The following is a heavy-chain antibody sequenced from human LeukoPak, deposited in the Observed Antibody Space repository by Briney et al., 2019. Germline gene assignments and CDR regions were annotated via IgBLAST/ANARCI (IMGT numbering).Heavy chain of an antibody. V-gene: IGHV3-7*01. J-gene: IGHJ4*02. CDR3: AKIYCTSTDCYYDY. CDR2: IKQDGSEK. D-gene: IGHD2-2*01. Sequence: GGSLRLSCAASGFTFSSYWMSWVRQAPGKGLEWVANIKQDGSEKYYMDSVKGRFTISRDSAKNSLYLQMNSLRAEDTAVYYCAKIYCTSTDCYYDYWGQGTLVTVSS. CDR1: GFTFSSYW.